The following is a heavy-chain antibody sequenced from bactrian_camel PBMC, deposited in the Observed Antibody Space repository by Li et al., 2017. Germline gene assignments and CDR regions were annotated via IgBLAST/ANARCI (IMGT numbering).Heavy chain of an antibody. CDR2: SSSGALSL. J-gene: IGHJ4*01. Sequence: QVQLVESGGGTVQAGGSLTLSCAASGFTFTNYWMHWVRQGPGKGLEWVSSSSSGALSLVYADSVKGRFTISRDNAENTLYLELNSLKSEDTAMYYCAKDGLSTVVAGPRRYDHWGQGTQVTVS. V-gene: IGHV3S1*01. CDR1: GFTFTNYW. CDR3: AKDGLSTVVAGPRRYDH. D-gene: IGHD6*01.